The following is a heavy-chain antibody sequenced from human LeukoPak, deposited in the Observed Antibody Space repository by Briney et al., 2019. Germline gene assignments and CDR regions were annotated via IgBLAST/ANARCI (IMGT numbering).Heavy chain of an antibody. V-gene: IGHV4-59*01. CDR3: ARNSPRPAAYFDY. Sequence: SETLSLTCTVSGGSISSYYWSWIRQPPGKGLEWIGYIYYSGSTNYNPSLKSRVTISVDTSKNQFSLKLSSVTAADTAVYYCARNSPRPAAYFDYWGQGTLVTVSS. CDR1: GGSISSYY. D-gene: IGHD6-13*01. J-gene: IGHJ4*02. CDR2: IYYSGST.